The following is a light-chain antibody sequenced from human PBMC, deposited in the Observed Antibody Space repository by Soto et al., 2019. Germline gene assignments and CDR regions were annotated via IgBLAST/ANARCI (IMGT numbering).Light chain of an antibody. V-gene: IGLV1-51*02. J-gene: IGLJ2*01. Sequence: QAVVTQPPSVSAAPGQKVTISCSGSSSNIGNNYVSWYQQLPGTAPKLLIYENDKRPSGIPDRFSGSKSGTSATLGITGLQTGDEADYYCGTWDYSLSVVLFGGGTKLTVL. CDR2: END. CDR1: SSNIGNNY. CDR3: GTWDYSLSVVL.